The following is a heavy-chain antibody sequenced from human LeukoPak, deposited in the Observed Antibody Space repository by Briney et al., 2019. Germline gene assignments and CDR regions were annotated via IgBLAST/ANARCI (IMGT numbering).Heavy chain of an antibody. CDR3: AKVGPGIAAAGTHFGAFDI. CDR2: IWYDGSNK. D-gene: IGHD6-13*01. V-gene: IGHV3-33*06. J-gene: IGHJ3*02. Sequence: GGSLRLSCAASGFTFSSYGMHWVRQAPGKGLEWGAVIWYDGSNKYYADSVKGRFTISRDNSKNTLYLQMNSLRAEDTAVYYCAKVGPGIAAAGTHFGAFDIWGQGTMVTVSS. CDR1: GFTFSSYG.